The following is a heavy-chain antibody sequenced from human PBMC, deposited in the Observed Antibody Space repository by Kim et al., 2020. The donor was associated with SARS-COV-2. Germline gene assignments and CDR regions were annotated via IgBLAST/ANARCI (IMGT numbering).Heavy chain of an antibody. Sequence: SETLSLTCTVSGGSISSSSYYWGWIRQPPGKGLEWIGSIYYSGSTYYNPSLKSRVTISVDTSKNQFSLKLSSVTAADTAVYYCARDCSGGSCYYYYGMDVWGQGTTVTVSS. CDR3: ARDCSGGSCYYYYGMDV. CDR1: GGSISSSSYY. J-gene: IGHJ6*02. CDR2: IYYSGST. V-gene: IGHV4-39*07. D-gene: IGHD2-15*01.